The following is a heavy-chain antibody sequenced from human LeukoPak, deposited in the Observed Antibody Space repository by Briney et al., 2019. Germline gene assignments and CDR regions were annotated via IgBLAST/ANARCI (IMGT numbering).Heavy chain of an antibody. CDR3: ARSLLWPTGASES. CDR1: GGSFSGYY. Sequence: PSETLSLTCAVYGGSFSGYYWSWIRQPPGKELEWIGEINHSGWTNYNPSLESRVTISLDASRTQFSLKMTSLTAADTAVYFCARSLLWPTGASESWGQGATVTVSS. J-gene: IGHJ3*02. D-gene: IGHD2-8*02. V-gene: IGHV4-34*01. CDR2: INHSGWT.